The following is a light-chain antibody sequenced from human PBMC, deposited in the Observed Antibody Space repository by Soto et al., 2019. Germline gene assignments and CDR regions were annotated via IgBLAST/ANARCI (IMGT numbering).Light chain of an antibody. Sequence: DIQMTQSPSSLSASVGDRVTITCQASQDISNYLNWYQQKPGKAPKLLIYDASNLETGVPSRFSGSGSGTDFTFTTSSLQPEDIVTYYCQQYDNLPPLTFGGGTKVEIK. CDR3: QQYDNLPPLT. CDR1: QDISNY. V-gene: IGKV1-33*01. CDR2: DAS. J-gene: IGKJ4*01.